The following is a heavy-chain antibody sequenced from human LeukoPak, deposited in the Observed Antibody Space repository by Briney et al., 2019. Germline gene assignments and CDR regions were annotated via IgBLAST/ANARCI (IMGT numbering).Heavy chain of an antibody. J-gene: IGHJ4*02. CDR1: GFTFSDYY. D-gene: IGHD2-2*01. CDR3: ATDIVVVPTIDY. Sequence: GGSLRLSCAASGFTFSDYYMSWIRQAPGKGLEWVSYISSSGTTIYYADSVKGRFTISRDNAKNSLYLQMNSLRAEDTAVYYCATDIVVVPTIDYWGQGTLVTVSS. V-gene: IGHV3-11*04. CDR2: ISSSGTTI.